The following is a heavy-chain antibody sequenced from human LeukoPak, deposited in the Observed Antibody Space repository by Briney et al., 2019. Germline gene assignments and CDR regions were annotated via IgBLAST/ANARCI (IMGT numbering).Heavy chain of an antibody. CDR3: ARLTNWENWFDP. V-gene: IGHV4-30-2*01. CDR1: GGSISSGDYY. Sequence: SETLSLTCTVSGGSISSGDYYWRWIRQPPGKGLEWIGYIYHSGSTYYNPSLKSRVTISVDRSKNQFSLKLSSVTAADTAVYYCARLTNWENWFDPWGQGTLVTVSS. D-gene: IGHD7-27*01. J-gene: IGHJ5*02. CDR2: IYHSGST.